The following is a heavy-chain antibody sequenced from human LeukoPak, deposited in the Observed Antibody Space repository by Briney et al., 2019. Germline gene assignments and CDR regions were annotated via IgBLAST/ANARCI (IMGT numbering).Heavy chain of an antibody. Sequence: SETLSLTCTVSGDSISTYYWSWIRQPPGKGLEWIGEINHSGSTNYNPSLKSRVTISVDTSKNQFSLKLSSVTAADTAVYCCARGQLRYFDWLLGNDAFDIWGQGTMVTVSS. CDR3: ARGQLRYFDWLLGNDAFDI. D-gene: IGHD3-9*01. V-gene: IGHV4-34*01. J-gene: IGHJ3*02. CDR1: GDSISTYY. CDR2: INHSGST.